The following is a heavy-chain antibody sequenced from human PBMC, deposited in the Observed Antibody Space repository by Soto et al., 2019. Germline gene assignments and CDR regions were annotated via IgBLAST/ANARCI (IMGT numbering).Heavy chain of an antibody. J-gene: IGHJ4*02. D-gene: IGHD6-13*01. Sequence: QVQLQESGPGLVKPSQTLSLTCIVSGGSISSDDHYWSWIRQPPGKGLEWIGYIYYSGTTHSNPSPKSPLFISLDTPTNQFSLRLTSVTAADTAVYYCATVRSRWNIDYWGQGTLVTVSS. CDR1: GGSISSDDHY. V-gene: IGHV4-30-4*01. CDR2: IYYSGTT. CDR3: ATVRSRWNIDY.